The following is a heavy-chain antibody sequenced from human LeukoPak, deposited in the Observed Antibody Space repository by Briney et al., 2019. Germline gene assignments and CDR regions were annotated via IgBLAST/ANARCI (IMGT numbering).Heavy chain of an antibody. CDR3: AREKTPGQRWELLRGFDY. CDR1: GFTFSSYS. V-gene: IGHV3-21*01. J-gene: IGHJ4*02. Sequence: GGSLRLSCAASGFTFSSYSMNWVRQAPGKGLEWVSSISSSSSYIYYADSVKGRFTISRDNTKNSLYLQMNSLRAEDTAVDYCAREKTPGQRWELLRGFDYWGQGTLVTVSS. CDR2: ISSSSSYI. D-gene: IGHD1-26*01.